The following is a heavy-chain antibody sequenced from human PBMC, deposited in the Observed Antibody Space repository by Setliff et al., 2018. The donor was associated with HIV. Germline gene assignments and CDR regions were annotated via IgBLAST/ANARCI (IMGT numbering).Heavy chain of an antibody. CDR3: ARDGIYDYSNYVDAFDI. CDR1: GGSISSGGYY. D-gene: IGHD4-4*01. V-gene: IGHV4-31*03. CDR2: IYYSGST. Sequence: SENLSLTCTVSGGSISSGGYYWSRIRQHPGKGLEYIGYIYYSGSTYYNPSLKSRVTISVDTSKNQFSLRLNSVTAADTAVYYCARDGIYDYSNYVDAFDIWGQGTMVTVSS. J-gene: IGHJ3*02.